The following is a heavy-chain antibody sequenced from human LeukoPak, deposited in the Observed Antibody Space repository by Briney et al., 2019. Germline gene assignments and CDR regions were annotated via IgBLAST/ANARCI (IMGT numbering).Heavy chain of an antibody. D-gene: IGHD2-2*01. J-gene: IGHJ6*03. CDR1: GYTFTSYD. CDR2: MNPNSGNT. V-gene: IGHV1-8*03. Sequence: ASVKVSCKASGYTFTSYDINWVRQATGQGLEWMGWMNPNSGNTGYAQKFRGRVTITRNTSISTAYMELSSLRSEDTAVYYCARVGYCSSTRCSYYMDVWGKGTTVTVSS. CDR3: ARVGYCSSTRCSYYMDV.